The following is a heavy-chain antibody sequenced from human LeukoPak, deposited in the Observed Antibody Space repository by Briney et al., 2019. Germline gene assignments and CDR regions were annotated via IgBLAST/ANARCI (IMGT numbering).Heavy chain of an antibody. J-gene: IGHJ4*02. V-gene: IGHV3-23*01. CDR2: ISGSGGSR. Sequence: GGSLRLSCSASGFTFSSCAMSWVRQAPGKGLEWVSVISGSGGSRYYGDSVKGRFTISRDNSKNTLYLQMNSLRVEDTAVYYCARDFWSGSPDWGQGTLVTVSS. CDR3: ARDFWSGSPD. D-gene: IGHD3-3*01. CDR1: GFTFSSCA.